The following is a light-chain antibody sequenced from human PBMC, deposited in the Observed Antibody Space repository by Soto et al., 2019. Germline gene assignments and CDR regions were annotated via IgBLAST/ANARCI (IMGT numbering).Light chain of an antibody. Sequence: QSVLTQPPSVSGAPGQRVPISCTGTSSNIGAGYDVHWYQQLPGKAPTLLIYSNNDRPSGVPDRFSGSKSGTSASLAITGLQADDEADYYCHSYDSSLSAVVFGGGTKVTVL. J-gene: IGLJ3*02. CDR3: HSYDSSLSAVV. CDR1: SSNIGAGYD. V-gene: IGLV1-40*01. CDR2: SNN.